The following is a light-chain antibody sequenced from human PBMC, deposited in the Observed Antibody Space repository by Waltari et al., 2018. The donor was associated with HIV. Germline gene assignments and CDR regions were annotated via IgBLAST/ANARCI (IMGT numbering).Light chain of an antibody. CDR2: QDS. V-gene: IGLV3-1*01. J-gene: IGLJ2*01. CDR1: KLGEKY. Sequence: SYELTQPPSVSVSPGQTASITCSGDKLGEKYACWYQQKPGQSPVLVIYQDSKRPSGIPERFSGSNSGNTATLTISGTQAMDGADYYCQAWDSSIVVFGGGTKLTGL. CDR3: QAWDSSIVV.